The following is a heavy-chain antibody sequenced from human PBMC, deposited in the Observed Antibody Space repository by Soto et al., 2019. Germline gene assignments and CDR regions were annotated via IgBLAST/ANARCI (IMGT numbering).Heavy chain of an antibody. CDR3: ARVGYYYDSSEP. CDR2: IYYSGST. V-gene: IGHV4-59*01. J-gene: IGHJ5*02. CDR1: GGSISSYY. Sequence: SETLSLTCTVSGGSISSYYWSWIRQPPGKGLEWIGYIYYSGSTNYNPSLKSRVTISVDTSKSQFSLKLSSVTAADTAVYYCARVGYYYDSSEPWGQGTLVTVSS. D-gene: IGHD3-22*01.